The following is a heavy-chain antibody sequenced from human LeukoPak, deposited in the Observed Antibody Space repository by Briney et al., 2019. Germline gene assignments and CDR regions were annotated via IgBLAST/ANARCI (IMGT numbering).Heavy chain of an antibody. CDR1: GYTFTSYD. CDR3: ARGVVVAATGDWFDP. Sequence: ASVKVSCKASGYTFTSYDINWVRQATGQGLEWMGWMNPNSGNTGYAQKFQGGVTMTRNTSISTAYMELSSLRSEDTAVYYCARGVVVAATGDWFDPWGQGTLVTVSS. J-gene: IGHJ5*02. D-gene: IGHD2-15*01. CDR2: MNPNSGNT. V-gene: IGHV1-8*01.